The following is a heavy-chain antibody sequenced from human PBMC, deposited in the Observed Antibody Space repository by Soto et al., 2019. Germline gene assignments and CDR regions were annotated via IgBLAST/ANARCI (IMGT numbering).Heavy chain of an antibody. CDR1: GYTFTSYD. CDR3: ARGPYYDFWSGYYPYYYYYMDV. D-gene: IGHD3-3*01. CDR2: MNPNSGNT. Sequence: ASVKVSCKASGYTFTSYDSNWVRQDNGQGLEWMGWMNPNSGNTGYAQKFQGRVTMTRNTSISTAYMELSSLRSEDTAVYYCARGPYYDFWSGYYPYYYYYMDVWGKGTAVTVSS. J-gene: IGHJ6*03. V-gene: IGHV1-8*01.